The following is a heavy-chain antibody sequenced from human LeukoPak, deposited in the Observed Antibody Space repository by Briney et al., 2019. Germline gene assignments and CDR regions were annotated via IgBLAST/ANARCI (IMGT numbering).Heavy chain of an antibody. V-gene: IGHV1-8*01. Sequence: GASVKVSCKASGYTFIRYDINWVRQAAGQGLEWMGWINPNSANTGYAEKFQGRVSMTRDNPMSTAYMELSGLRPDDTAVYYCARARTDLESGDLSYAFEIWGQGTMITVSS. CDR2: INPNSANT. CDR3: ARARTDLESGDLSYAFEI. CDR1: GYTFIRYD. J-gene: IGHJ3*02. D-gene: IGHD1-1*01.